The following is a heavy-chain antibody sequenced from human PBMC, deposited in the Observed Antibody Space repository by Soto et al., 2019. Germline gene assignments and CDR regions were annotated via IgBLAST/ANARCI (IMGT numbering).Heavy chain of an antibody. CDR2: ISSSSSTI. J-gene: IGHJ6*03. CDR3: ARDAFYYYYYMDV. V-gene: IGHV3-48*01. CDR1: GFTFSSYS. Sequence: PGGSLRLSFAASGFTFSSYSMNWVRQAPGKGLEWVSYISSSSSTIYYADSVKGRFTISRDNAKNSLYLQMNSLRAEDTAVYYCARDAFYYYYYMDVWGKGTTVTVSS.